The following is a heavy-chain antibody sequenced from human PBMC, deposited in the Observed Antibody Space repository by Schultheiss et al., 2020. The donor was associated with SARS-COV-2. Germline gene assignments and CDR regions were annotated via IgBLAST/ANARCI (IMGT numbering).Heavy chain of an antibody. D-gene: IGHD4-17*01. CDR2: INSDGSST. Sequence: GGSLRLSCAASGFTFSSYWMHWVRQAPGKGLVWVSRINSDGSSTSYADSVKGRFTISRDNAKNTLYLQMNSLRAEDTAVYYCAREWYYGDNFDYWGQGTLVTVSS. V-gene: IGHV3-74*01. CDR3: AREWYYGDNFDY. CDR1: GFTFSSYW. J-gene: IGHJ4*02.